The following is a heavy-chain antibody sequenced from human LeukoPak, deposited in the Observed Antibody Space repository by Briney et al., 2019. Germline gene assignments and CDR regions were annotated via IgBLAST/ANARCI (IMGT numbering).Heavy chain of an antibody. Sequence: SETLSLTCTVSGGSISSYYWSWIRQPAGKGLEWIGRIYTSGSTNYNPSLKSRVTMSVDTSKNQFSLKLSSVTAADTAVYYCARRRAPRSTSQYYYYYMDVWGKGTTVTVSS. CDR2: IYTSGST. CDR3: ARRRAPRSTSQYYYYYMDV. D-gene: IGHD2-2*01. V-gene: IGHV4-4*07. CDR1: GGSISSYY. J-gene: IGHJ6*03.